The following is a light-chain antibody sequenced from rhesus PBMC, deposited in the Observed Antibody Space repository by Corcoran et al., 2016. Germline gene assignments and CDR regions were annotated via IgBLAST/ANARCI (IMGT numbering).Light chain of an antibody. CDR3: QQYYSTPYS. CDR1: QSLLYSSTNKNY. V-gene: IGKV4-1*01. J-gene: IGKJ2*01. Sequence: DIVMTQSPDSLAVSLGERVTINCKSSQSLLYSSTNKNYLAWYQQKPGQAPKLLICWSSTRESGVPTRFSGRESGTDFTLTISGLQAEDVAVYYCQQYYSTPYSFGQGTKVEIK. CDR2: WSS.